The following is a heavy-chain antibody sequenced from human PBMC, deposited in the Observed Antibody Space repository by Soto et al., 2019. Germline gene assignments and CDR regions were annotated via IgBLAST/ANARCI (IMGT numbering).Heavy chain of an antibody. CDR2: ITTDGTSI. V-gene: IGHV3-21*04. J-gene: IGHJ4*02. CDR1: GFRCNSYT. Sequence: PGGSVRLSCAASGFRCNSYTMTWVRQAPGMGLEWVSSITTDGTSIYYADSVKGRFTISRDNSKNTLYLQMNSLRAEDTAVYYCAKDLSSWSSHDYFDNWGQGTLVTVSS. D-gene: IGHD6-13*01. CDR3: AKDLSSWSSHDYFDN.